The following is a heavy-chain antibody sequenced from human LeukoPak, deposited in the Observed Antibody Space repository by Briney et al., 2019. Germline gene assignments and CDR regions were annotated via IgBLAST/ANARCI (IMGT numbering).Heavy chain of an antibody. V-gene: IGHV3-30-3*01. J-gene: IGHJ6*02. Sequence: GGSLRLSCAASGFTFGSYAMHWVRQAPGKGLEWVAVISYDGSNKYYADSVKGRFTISRDNSKNTLYLQMNSLRAEDTAVYYCARDQVRGYSRQPFYYYYGMDVWGQGTTVTVSS. CDR2: ISYDGSNK. D-gene: IGHD5-18*01. CDR3: ARDQVRGYSRQPFYYYYGMDV. CDR1: GFTFGSYA.